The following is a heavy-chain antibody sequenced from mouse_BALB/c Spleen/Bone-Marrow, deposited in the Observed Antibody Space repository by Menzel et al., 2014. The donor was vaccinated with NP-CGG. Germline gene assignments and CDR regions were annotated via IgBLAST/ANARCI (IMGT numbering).Heavy chain of an antibody. CDR3: SRYYGGTAWFAC. D-gene: IGHD1-1*01. J-gene: IGHJ3*01. CDR2: IDPANGNT. V-gene: IGHV14-3*02. Sequence: VQLKESGAELVKPGASVKLSCTASGFNIKDTHMHWVKQGPEQGLEWIGRIDPANGNTKYDPNFQGKATITADTSSNTACMQLSSLTCEDTADDYCSRYYGGTAWFACWGHGTLVTVSA. CDR1: GFNIKDTH.